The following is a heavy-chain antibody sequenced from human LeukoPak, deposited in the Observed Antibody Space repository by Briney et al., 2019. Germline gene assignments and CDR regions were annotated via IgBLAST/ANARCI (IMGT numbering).Heavy chain of an antibody. J-gene: IGHJ4*02. CDR1: GGSISSSNW. D-gene: IGHD6-13*01. CDR2: IYTSGST. Sequence: PSETLSLTCAVSGGSISSSNWWSWIRPPAGKGLEWIGRIYTSGSTNYNPSLKSRVTISVDTSKNQFSLKLSSVTAADTAVYYCAREGRGSSSPMGYWGQGTLVTVSS. CDR3: AREGRGSSSPMGY. V-gene: IGHV4-61*02.